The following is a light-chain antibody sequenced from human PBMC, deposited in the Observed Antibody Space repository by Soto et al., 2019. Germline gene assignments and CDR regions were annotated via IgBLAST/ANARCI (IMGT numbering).Light chain of an antibody. J-gene: IGLJ3*02. CDR3: SSYAGSRWV. CDR1: TSDVGIYNL. V-gene: IGLV2-23*02. CDR2: EVD. Sequence: QSALTQPASVSGSPGQSITISCSGTTSDVGIYNLVSWYQQHPGKAPKLVIYEVDKRPSGVSNRFSGSRSGNTASLTISGHQSEDEADYYGSSYAGSRWVFGGGTKLTVL.